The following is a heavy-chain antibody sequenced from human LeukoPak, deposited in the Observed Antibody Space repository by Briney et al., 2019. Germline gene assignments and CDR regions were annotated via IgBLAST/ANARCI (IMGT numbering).Heavy chain of an antibody. CDR3: AKENDFWSGYIDY. D-gene: IGHD3-3*01. CDR1: GFTFSSYS. J-gene: IGHJ4*02. Sequence: PGGSLRLSCAASGFTFSSYSMNWVRQAPGKGLEWVSYISSSSSTIYYADSVKGRFTISRDNSKNTLYLQMNSLRAEDTAVYYCAKENDFWSGYIDYWGQGTLVTVSS. CDR2: ISSSSSTI. V-gene: IGHV3-48*01.